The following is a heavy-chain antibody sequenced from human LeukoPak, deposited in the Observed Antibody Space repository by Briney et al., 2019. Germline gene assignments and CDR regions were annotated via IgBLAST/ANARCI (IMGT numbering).Heavy chain of an antibody. CDR1: GFTFSSFA. V-gene: IGHV3-30-3*01. D-gene: IGHD5-18*01. Sequence: PGGSLRLSCAASGFTFSSFAMHWVRQAPGKGLEWVAVISYNGGDKYYTDSVRGRFTISRDNSKNMVFLQMNSLRPEDTAVYHCASYSYGYTPSSPFDYWGQGTLVTVSS. J-gene: IGHJ4*02. CDR3: ASYSYGYTPSSPFDY. CDR2: ISYNGGDK.